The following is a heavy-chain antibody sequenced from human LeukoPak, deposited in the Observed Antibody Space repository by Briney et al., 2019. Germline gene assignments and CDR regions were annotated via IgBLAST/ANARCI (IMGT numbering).Heavy chain of an antibody. D-gene: IGHD6-13*01. J-gene: IGHJ4*02. Sequence: SSATLSLTCAVNGGSFIGYYWSWIHQPPGKGLEWIGEINQSGRTNYNPSHQSRVKIPVDPSKNQVSLKLSSVTAADTAVYYCAREKIAAAGPRGYFDYWGQGTLVTVSS. CDR1: GGSFIGYY. V-gene: IGHV4-34*01. CDR2: INQSGRT. CDR3: AREKIAAAGPRGYFDY.